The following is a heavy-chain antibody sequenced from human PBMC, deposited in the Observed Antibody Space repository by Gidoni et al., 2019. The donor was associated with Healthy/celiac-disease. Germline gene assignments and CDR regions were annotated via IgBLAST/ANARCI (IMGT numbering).Heavy chain of an antibody. Sequence: EVQLVESGGGLVQPGGSIRLPCAASGFTFSSYEMNWVRQAPGKGLEWVSDISSSSSTISYADSVKGRFTISRDNAKNSLYLQMNSLRAEDTAVYYCARLPLYDSGGSLDYWGQGTLVTVSS. CDR3: ARLPLYDSGGSLDY. CDR1: GFTFSSYE. D-gene: IGHD3-22*01. CDR2: ISSSSSTI. V-gene: IGHV3-48*03. J-gene: IGHJ4*02.